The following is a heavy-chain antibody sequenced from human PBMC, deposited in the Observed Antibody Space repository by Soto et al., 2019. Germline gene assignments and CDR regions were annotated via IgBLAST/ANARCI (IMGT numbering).Heavy chain of an antibody. V-gene: IGHV1-69*13. CDR2: IFPKFGAT. Sequence: WASVKVSCKASGDTDTDYVISWVRQAPGQGLEWMGGIFPKFGATYSAQKLQDRLTITADESTSTVYMQLSSLRLDDTAVYYCEAEITFVKLSGVWGQGNTVTVSS. D-gene: IGHD3-16*01. CDR3: EAEITFVKLSGV. CDR1: GDTDTDYV. J-gene: IGHJ6*02.